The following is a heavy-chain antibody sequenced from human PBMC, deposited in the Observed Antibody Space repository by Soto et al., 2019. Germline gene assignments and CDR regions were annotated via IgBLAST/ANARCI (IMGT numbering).Heavy chain of an antibody. Sequence: PGGSLRLSCAASGFTFSSYDMHWVRLATGKGLEWVSAIGTAGDTYYPGSVKGRFTISRENAKNSLYLQMNSLRAEDTAVYYCARGRRRGYCSSTSCYKSPMAPPTYEYYYGMDVWGQGTTVTVSS. V-gene: IGHV3-13*01. CDR1: GFTFSSYD. CDR2: IGTAGDT. D-gene: IGHD2-2*02. CDR3: ARGRRRGYCSSTSCYKSPMAPPTYEYYYGMDV. J-gene: IGHJ6*02.